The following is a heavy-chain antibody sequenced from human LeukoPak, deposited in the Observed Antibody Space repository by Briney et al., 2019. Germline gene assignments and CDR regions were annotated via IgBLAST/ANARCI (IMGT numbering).Heavy chain of an antibody. V-gene: IGHV3-48*03. CDR3: ARGYWGFGLREPGQWDY. CDR1: GFTFSSYE. D-gene: IGHD3-16*01. CDR2: ISSSGSTI. Sequence: GGSLRLSCAASGFTFSSYEMNWVRQAPGKGLEWVSYISSSGSTIYYADSVKGRFTISRDNAKNSLYLQMNSLRAEDTAVYYCARGYWGFGLREPGQWDYWGQGTLVTVSS. J-gene: IGHJ4*02.